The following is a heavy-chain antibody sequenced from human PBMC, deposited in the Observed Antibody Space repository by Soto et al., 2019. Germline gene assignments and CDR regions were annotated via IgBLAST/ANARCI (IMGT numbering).Heavy chain of an antibody. CDR3: AKRFGAYDSSGFHDSFDI. CDR2: ISSRGGGT. J-gene: IGHJ3*02. D-gene: IGHD3-22*01. Sequence: HPGGSLRLSCAISGFTFSDYAMSWVRQAPGKGLEWVSAISSRGGGTYYADSVKGRFTISRDNSKDTLYLQMNSLRAEDTAVYFCAKRFGAYDSSGFHDSFDIWGQGTMVTVSS. CDR1: GFTFSDYA. V-gene: IGHV3-23*01.